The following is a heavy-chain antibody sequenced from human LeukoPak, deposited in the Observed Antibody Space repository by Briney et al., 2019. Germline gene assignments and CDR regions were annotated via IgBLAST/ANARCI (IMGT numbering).Heavy chain of an antibody. J-gene: IGHJ4*02. Sequence: GGSLRLSCAASGFTVIDNDMNWVRQAPRKGLEWVSLIYPGGSTHYADSVKGRFTISRDNSKNTVYLQMHNLRAEDTAVYFCASRPVADRVWGQGTLVTVSS. CDR3: ASRPVADRV. D-gene: IGHD6-6*01. CDR1: GFTVIDND. V-gene: IGHV3-53*01. CDR2: IYPGGST.